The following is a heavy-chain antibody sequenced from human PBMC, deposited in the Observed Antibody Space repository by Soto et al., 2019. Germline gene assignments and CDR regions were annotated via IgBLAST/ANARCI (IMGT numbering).Heavy chain of an antibody. Sequence: ASVKVSCKASGYTFTSYDINWVRQATGQGLEWMGWMNPNSGNTGYAQKFQGRVTMTRNTSISTAYMELSSLRSEDTAVYYCARGDSGTTVVTPFYYYGMDVWGQGTTVTVSS. J-gene: IGHJ6*02. CDR1: GYTFTSYD. CDR2: MNPNSGNT. CDR3: ARGDSGTTVVTPFYYYGMDV. V-gene: IGHV1-8*01. D-gene: IGHD4-17*01.